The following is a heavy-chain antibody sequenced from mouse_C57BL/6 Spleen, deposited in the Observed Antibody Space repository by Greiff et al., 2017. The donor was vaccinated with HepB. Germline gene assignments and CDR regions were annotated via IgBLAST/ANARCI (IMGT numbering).Heavy chain of an antibody. J-gene: IGHJ4*01. Sequence: VQLQQSGPELVKPGPSVKISCKASGYAFSSSWMNWVKQRPGKGLEWIGRIYPGDGDTNYNGKFKGKATLTADKSSSTAYMQLSSLTSEDSAVYFCARGGYYGSSYDMDYWGQGTSVTVSS. CDR2: IYPGDGDT. V-gene: IGHV1-82*01. D-gene: IGHD1-1*01. CDR3: ARGGYYGSSYDMDY. CDR1: GYAFSSSW.